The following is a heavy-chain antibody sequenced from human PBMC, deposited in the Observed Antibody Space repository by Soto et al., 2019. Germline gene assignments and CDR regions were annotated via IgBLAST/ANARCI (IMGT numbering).Heavy chain of an antibody. V-gene: IGHV1-69*12. CDR3: ARDRRTNQGVYTAMVNYGMDV. D-gene: IGHD5-18*01. CDR1: GGTFSSYA. J-gene: IGHJ6*02. Sequence: QVQLVQSGAEVKKPGSSVKVSCKASGGTFSSYAISWVRQAPGQGLEWMGGIIPIFGTANNAQKFQGRVTITAAESTSTAYMELSSRRSEDTAVYYCARDRRTNQGVYTAMVNYGMDVWGQGTTVTVSS. CDR2: IIPIFGTA.